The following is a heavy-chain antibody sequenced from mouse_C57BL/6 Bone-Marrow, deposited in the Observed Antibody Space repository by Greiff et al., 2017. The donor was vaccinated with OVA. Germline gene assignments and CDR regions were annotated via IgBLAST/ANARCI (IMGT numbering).Heavy chain of an antibody. Sequence: QVQLQQSGAELVRPGASVTLSCKASGYTFTDYEMHWVKQTPVHGLEWIGAIDPETGGTAYNQKFKGKAILTADKSSSTAYMELRSLTSEDSAVYYCTREVQLRLRDYFDYWGKGTTLTVSS. D-gene: IGHD3-2*02. V-gene: IGHV1-15*01. J-gene: IGHJ2*01. CDR1: GYTFTDYE. CDR3: TREVQLRLRDYFDY. CDR2: IDPETGGT.